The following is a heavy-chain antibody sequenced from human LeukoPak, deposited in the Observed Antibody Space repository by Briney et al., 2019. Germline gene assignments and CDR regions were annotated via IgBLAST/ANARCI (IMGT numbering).Heavy chain of an antibody. D-gene: IGHD6-13*01. CDR2: IYSGGST. V-gene: IGHV3-NL1*01. Sequence: GRSLRLSCAASGFTFSSYGMHWVRQAPGKGLEWVSVIYSGGSTYYADSVKGRFTISRDNSKNTLYLQMNSLRAEDTAVYYCARVGAAAADFDYWGQGTLVTVSS. CDR1: GFTFSSYG. CDR3: ARVGAAAADFDY. J-gene: IGHJ4*02.